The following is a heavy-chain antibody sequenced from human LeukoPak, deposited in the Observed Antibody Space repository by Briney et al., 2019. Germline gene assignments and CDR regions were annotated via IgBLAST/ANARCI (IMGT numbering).Heavy chain of an antibody. CDR2: INAGNGNT. CDR1: GYTFTSYA. V-gene: IGHV1-3*01. CDR3: ARELVVVPAAILVGGYYYYYGMDV. Sequence: GASVKVSSKASGYTFTSYAMHWVRQAPGQRLEWMGWINAGNGNTKYSQKFQGRVTITRDTSASTAYMELGSLRSEDTAVYYCARELVVVPAAILVGGYYYYYGMDVWGQGTTVTVSS. D-gene: IGHD2-2*02. J-gene: IGHJ6*02.